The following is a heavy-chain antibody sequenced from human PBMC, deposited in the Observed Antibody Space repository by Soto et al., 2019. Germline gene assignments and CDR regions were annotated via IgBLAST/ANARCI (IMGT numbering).Heavy chain of an antibody. Sequence: ASAKVSCKDPGYTFTSYGISWVRQAPGQGIEWMGWISAYNGNTNYAQKPQGRVTMTTDTSTRLAYAELRSLRSDDTAVYYCARDRSSTIYNYSYYGMDVSGKATTVTVSS. J-gene: IGHJ6*04. CDR1: GYTFTSYG. V-gene: IGHV1-18*01. CDR3: ARDRSSTIYNYSYYGMDV. D-gene: IGHD2-2*01. CDR2: ISAYNGNT.